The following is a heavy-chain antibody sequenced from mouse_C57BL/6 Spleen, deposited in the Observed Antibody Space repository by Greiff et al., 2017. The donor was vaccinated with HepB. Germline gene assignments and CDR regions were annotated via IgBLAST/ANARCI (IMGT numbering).Heavy chain of an antibody. Sequence: VQLQQSGPELVKPGASVKISCKASGYTFTDYYMNWVKQSHGKSLEWIGDINPNNGGTSYNQKFKGKATLTVDKSSSTAYMELRSLTSEDSAVYYCAGGFPYAMDYWGQGTSVTVSS. V-gene: IGHV1-26*01. CDR3: AGGFPYAMDY. CDR1: GYTFTDYY. CDR2: INPNNGGT. J-gene: IGHJ4*01.